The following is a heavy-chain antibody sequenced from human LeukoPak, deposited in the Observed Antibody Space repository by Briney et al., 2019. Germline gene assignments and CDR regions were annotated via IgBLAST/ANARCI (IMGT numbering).Heavy chain of an antibody. CDR2: IIPILGIA. Sequence: ASVKVSCKASGGTFSSYAISWVRQAPGQGLEWMGRIIPILGIANYAQKFQGRVTITADKSTSTAYMELSSLRSADTAVYYCARCIGQEAAIYYYGMDVWGQGTTVTVSS. J-gene: IGHJ6*02. D-gene: IGHD2-2*01. CDR3: ARCIGQEAAIYYYGMDV. V-gene: IGHV1-69*04. CDR1: GGTFSSYA.